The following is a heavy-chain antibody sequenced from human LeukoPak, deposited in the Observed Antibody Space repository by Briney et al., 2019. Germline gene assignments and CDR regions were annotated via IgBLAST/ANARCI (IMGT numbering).Heavy chain of an antibody. CDR2: IIPIFGTA. J-gene: IGHJ4*02. CDR1: GGTFSSYA. V-gene: IGHV1-69*01. CDR3: ARDSAAPDYFDY. D-gene: IGHD2-15*01. Sequence: SVKVSCKASGGTFSSYAISWVRQAPGQGLEWMGGIIPIFGTANYAQKFQGRVTITADESTSTAYMELSSLRSEDTAVYYCARDSAAPDYFDYWGQGTLVTVSS.